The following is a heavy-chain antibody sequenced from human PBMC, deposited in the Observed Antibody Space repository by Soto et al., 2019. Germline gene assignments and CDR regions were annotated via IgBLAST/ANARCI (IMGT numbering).Heavy chain of an antibody. CDR3: ARGSGYYYWDDY. V-gene: IGHV1-3*01. J-gene: IGHJ4*02. CDR2: INAGNGNT. Sequence: ASVKVSCKASGYIFTSYAIHWVRQAPGQRLEWMGWINAGNGNTKYSQKFQGRVTITRDTSASTAYMELSSLRSEDTAVYYCARGSGYYYWDDYWGQGTLVTVSS. D-gene: IGHD3-22*01. CDR1: GYIFTSYA.